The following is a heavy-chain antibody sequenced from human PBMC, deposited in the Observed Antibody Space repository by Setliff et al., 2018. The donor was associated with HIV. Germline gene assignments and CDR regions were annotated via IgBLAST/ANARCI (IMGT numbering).Heavy chain of an antibody. J-gene: IGHJ4*02. CDR3: AKDIRHSGYDHFDY. Sequence: MRLSCAASGFTFDDYAMHWVRQAPGKGLEWVSGISWNSGSIGSADSVQGRFTISRDNAKNSLYLQMNSLRAEDTALYYCAKDIRHSGYDHFDYWSQGTLVTVSS. V-gene: IGHV3-9*01. CDR1: GFTFDDYA. CDR2: ISWNSGSI. D-gene: IGHD5-12*01.